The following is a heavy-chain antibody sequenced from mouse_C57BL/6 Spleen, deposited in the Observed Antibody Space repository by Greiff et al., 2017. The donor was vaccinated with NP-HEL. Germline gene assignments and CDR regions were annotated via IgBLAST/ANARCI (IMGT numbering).Heavy chain of an antibody. CDR2: IDPNSGGT. CDR3: ARRDDGYFYWYFDV. CDR1: GYTFTSYW. J-gene: IGHJ1*03. Sequence: QVQLQQSGAELVKPGASVKLSCKASGYTFTSYWMHWVKQRPGRGLEWIGRIDPNSGGTKYNEKFKSKATLTVDKPSSTAYMQLSSLTAEDSAVYYGARRDDGYFYWYFDVWGTGATVTVSS. D-gene: IGHD2-3*01. V-gene: IGHV1-72*01.